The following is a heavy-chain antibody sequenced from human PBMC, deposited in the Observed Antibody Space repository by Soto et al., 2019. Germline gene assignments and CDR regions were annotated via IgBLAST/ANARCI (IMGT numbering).Heavy chain of an antibody. CDR1: GGTFSSYI. V-gene: IGHV1-69*08. D-gene: IGHD3-3*01. CDR2: IIPIPDIT. Sequence: QVQLVQSGAEVRQPGSSVKVSCKAPGGTFSSYIISWVRQAPGQGLEWMGRIIPIPDITNYAQKFQGRVTVTADTSTSTSYMELTSLKSEDTAVYYCARDRITTRGDAFDLWGQGTMVTVSS. J-gene: IGHJ3*01. CDR3: ARDRITTRGDAFDL.